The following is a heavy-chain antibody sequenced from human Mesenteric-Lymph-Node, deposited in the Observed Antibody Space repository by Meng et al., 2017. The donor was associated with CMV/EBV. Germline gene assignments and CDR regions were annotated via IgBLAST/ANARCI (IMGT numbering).Heavy chain of an antibody. D-gene: IGHD2-15*01. J-gene: IGHJ4*02. V-gene: IGHV3-7*01. CDR2: INGDGSRY. CDR3: ASGPRSGSY. Sequence: SLSCTASGLTLGNYWMNWIRLVPGKGLEWVGNINGDGSRYDYVDSVEGRFTMSRDSARNALYLQMNSLRDEDAGVYYCASGPRSGSYWGQGTLVTVSS. CDR1: GLTLGNYW.